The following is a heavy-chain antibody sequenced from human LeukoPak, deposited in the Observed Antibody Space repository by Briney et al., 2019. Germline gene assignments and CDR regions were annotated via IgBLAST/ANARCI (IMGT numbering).Heavy chain of an antibody. V-gene: IGHV4-59*01. D-gene: IGHD4-23*01. CDR3: ARLTYYGGTYYFDS. CDR2: IYYSGNT. J-gene: IGHJ4*02. Sequence: SGTLSLTCTVSGGSFSTYYWSWIRQPPGKGLEWIGYIYYSGNTNYNPSLRSRVTMSIDTSNNQFSLKLSSVTAADTAVYYCARLTYYGGTYYFDSWGQGTLATVSS. CDR1: GGSFSTYY.